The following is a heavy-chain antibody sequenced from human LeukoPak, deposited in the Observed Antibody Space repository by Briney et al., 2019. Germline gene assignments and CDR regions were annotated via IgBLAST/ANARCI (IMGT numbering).Heavy chain of an antibody. J-gene: IGHJ4*02. D-gene: IGHD3-22*01. CDR2: VYYSGST. Sequence: SETLSLTCTVSGGSISSSGFYWGWIRQPPGKGLEWIGSVYYSGSTYYSPSLKSRVTISVDTSKNQFSLKLSSVTAADSAVYYCASSFYYDSRDYWGQGTLVTVPS. CDR3: ASSFYYDSRDY. V-gene: IGHV4-39*01. CDR1: GGSISSSGFY.